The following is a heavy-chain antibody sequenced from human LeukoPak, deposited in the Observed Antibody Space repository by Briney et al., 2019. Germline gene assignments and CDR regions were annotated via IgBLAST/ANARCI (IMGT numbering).Heavy chain of an antibody. Sequence: GGSLRLSCAASGFTFSKYWMLWVRQAPGKGLEWVSYISSSGTTIYYADSVKGRFTISRDNAKNSLYLQMNSLRAEDTAVYYCARDTYYYDSSASRAFDIWGQGTMVTVSS. V-gene: IGHV3-48*03. CDR3: ARDTYYYDSSASRAFDI. CDR2: ISSSGTTI. J-gene: IGHJ3*02. D-gene: IGHD3-22*01. CDR1: GFTFSKYW.